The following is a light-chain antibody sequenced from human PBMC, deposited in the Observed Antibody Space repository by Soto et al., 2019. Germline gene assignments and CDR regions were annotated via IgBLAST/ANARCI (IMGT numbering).Light chain of an antibody. V-gene: IGKV1-39*01. CDR2: AAS. CDR3: HQYNSWPRGT. J-gene: IGKJ3*01. CDR1: QSISYS. Sequence: DIQMTQSPSSLSASVGESVTFTCRASQSISYSLNWFQQKPGKAPKVLIYAASSLPSGVPSRFSGSGSGTEFTLTISSLQSEDSAVYYCHQYNSWPRGTFGPGTKVEIK.